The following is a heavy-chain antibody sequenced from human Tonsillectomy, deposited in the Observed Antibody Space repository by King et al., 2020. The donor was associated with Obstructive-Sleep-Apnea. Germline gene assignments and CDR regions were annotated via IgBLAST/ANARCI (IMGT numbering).Heavy chain of an antibody. J-gene: IGHJ4*02. CDR1: GFMFTHSG. V-gene: IGHV3-33*01. CDR2: IWFDGSNK. D-gene: IGHD2-15*01. CDR3: ARARGDCSSGPCYSDYIDN. Sequence: QLVQSGGGVVQPGGSLRLSCAASGFMFTHSGMHWVRQAPGKGLEWVAIIWFDGSNKHYSDSVKGRFTISRDNSRNTLYLQMDSLRAEDTAVYYCARARGDCSSGPCYSDYIDNWGQGTLVTVSS.